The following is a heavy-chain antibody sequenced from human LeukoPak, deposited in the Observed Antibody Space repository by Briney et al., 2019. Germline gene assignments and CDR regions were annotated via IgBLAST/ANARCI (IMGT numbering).Heavy chain of an antibody. D-gene: IGHD3-10*01. Sequence: QPGRSLRLSCAASGFTFSSYWMHWVRQAPGKGLVWVSRINSDGSSTSYADSVKGRFTISRDNAKNTLYLQMNSLRAEDTAVYYCARDPVKVLWFGELLGVNWFDPWGQGTLVTVSS. J-gene: IGHJ5*02. V-gene: IGHV3-74*01. CDR2: INSDGSST. CDR1: GFTFSSYW. CDR3: ARDPVKVLWFGELLGVNWFDP.